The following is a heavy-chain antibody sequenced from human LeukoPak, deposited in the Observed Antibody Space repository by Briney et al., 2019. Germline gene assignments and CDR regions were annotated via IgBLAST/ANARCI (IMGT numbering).Heavy chain of an antibody. V-gene: IGHV3-48*01. D-gene: IGHD1-26*01. CDR1: GFSFSSYS. CDR2: VSSSGDTI. Sequence: GGSLRLSCAASGFSFSSYSMTWIRQAPGKGLEWVSYVSSSGDTIYHADSVKGRSTISRDNAKNSLYLQMNSLRAEDTAVYYCARDGSGSYSAIWGQGTMVTVSS. J-gene: IGHJ3*02. CDR3: ARDGSGSYSAI.